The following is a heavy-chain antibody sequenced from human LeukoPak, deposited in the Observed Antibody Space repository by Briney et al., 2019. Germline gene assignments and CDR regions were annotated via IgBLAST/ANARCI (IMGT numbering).Heavy chain of an antibody. CDR3: ARDEHGDFQGFDY. V-gene: IGHV4-59*13. D-gene: IGHD4-17*01. J-gene: IGHJ4*02. CDR2: IHYRGTT. CDR1: GASFSSYY. Sequence: SETLSLTCTVSGASFSSYYWNWIRQCPGKGLEWLGNIHYRGTTNYNPSLKNRVTLSLDTSKSQFVLKVTSVTAADTAVYYCARDEHGDFQGFDYWGQGTRVTVSS.